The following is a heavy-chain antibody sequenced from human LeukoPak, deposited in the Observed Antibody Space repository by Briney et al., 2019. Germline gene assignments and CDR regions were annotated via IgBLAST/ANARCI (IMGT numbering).Heavy chain of an antibody. CDR3: ARRAGAYSHPYDY. CDR1: GFTFSSYG. V-gene: IGHV3-53*01. D-gene: IGHD4/OR15-4a*01. Sequence: GGSLRLSCAASGFTFSSYGMSWVRQAPGKGLEWVSFTYSDNTHYLDPVKGRFTISRDNCKNTLYLQMNSLRAEDTAVYYCARRAGAYSHPYDYWGQGTLVTVSS. CDR2: TYSDNT. J-gene: IGHJ4*02.